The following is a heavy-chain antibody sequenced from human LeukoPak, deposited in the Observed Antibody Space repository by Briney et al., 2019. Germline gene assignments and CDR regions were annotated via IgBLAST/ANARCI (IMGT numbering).Heavy chain of an antibody. V-gene: IGHV1-69*04. Sequence: ASVKVSCKASGGTFSSYAISWVRQAPGQGLEWMGRIIPILGIANYAQKFQGRVTITADRSTSTAYMELSSLRSEDTAVYYCARDRDRYGDYNYFYGMDVWGQGTTVSVSS. CDR2: IIPILGIA. J-gene: IGHJ6*01. CDR1: GGTFSSYA. D-gene: IGHD4-17*01. CDR3: ARDRDRYGDYNYFYGMDV.